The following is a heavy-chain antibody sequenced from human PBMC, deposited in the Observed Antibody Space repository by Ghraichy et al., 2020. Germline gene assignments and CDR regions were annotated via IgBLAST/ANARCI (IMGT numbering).Heavy chain of an antibody. D-gene: IGHD5-12*01. CDR3: ARGESGFPPFDY. V-gene: IGHV5-51*01. J-gene: IGHJ4*02. Sequence: GWVTISADKSISTAYLQWNSLKASDTAMYYCARGESGFPPFDYWGQGTLVTVSS.